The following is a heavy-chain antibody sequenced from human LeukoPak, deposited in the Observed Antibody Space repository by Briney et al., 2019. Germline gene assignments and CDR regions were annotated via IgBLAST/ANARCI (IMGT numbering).Heavy chain of an antibody. D-gene: IGHD5-18*01. CDR2: IYPGDSDT. Sequence: RGESLKISCKGSGYSFTSYWIGWVRQMPGKGLEWMGIIYPGDSDTRYSPSFQGQVTISADKSISTAYLQWSSLKASDTAMYYCARARRYSYGSPRGYYFDYWGQGTLVTVSS. CDR3: ARARRYSYGSPRGYYFDY. J-gene: IGHJ4*02. V-gene: IGHV5-51*01. CDR1: GYSFTSYW.